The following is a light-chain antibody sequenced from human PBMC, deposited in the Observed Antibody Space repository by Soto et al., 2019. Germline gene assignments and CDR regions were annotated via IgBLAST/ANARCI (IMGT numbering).Light chain of an antibody. CDR3: SSFTTNSNYV. V-gene: IGLV2-18*02. CDR2: DVT. Sequence: QSALTQPPSVSGSPGQSVAISCSGSSSDVGSNNRVSWYQQSPGTAPKLLIYDVTNRPSGVPDRFSGSKSGNTASLTISGLQAEDEADYYCSSFTTNSNYVFGTGSKLTVL. CDR1: SSDVGSNNR. J-gene: IGLJ1*01.